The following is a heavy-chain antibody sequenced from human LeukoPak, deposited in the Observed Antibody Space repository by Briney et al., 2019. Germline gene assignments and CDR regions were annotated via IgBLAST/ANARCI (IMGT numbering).Heavy chain of an antibody. D-gene: IGHD3-10*01. CDR1: GGSISSYY. V-gene: IGHV4-59*01. CDR2: IYYSGST. Sequence: PSETLSLTCTVSGGSISSYYWSWIRQPPGKGLEWIGYIYYSGSTNYNPSLKSRVTISVDTSKNQFSLKLSSVTAADTAVYYCARDRYYYGSGKENWFDPWGQGTLVTVSS. CDR3: ARDRYYYGSGKENWFDP. J-gene: IGHJ5*02.